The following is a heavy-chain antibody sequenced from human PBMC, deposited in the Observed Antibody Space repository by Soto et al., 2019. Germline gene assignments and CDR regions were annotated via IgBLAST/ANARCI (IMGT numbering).Heavy chain of an antibody. CDR1: GFTFSSYA. J-gene: IGHJ4*02. V-gene: IGHV3-23*01. D-gene: IGHD5-12*01. CDR2: ISGSGGST. Sequence: GGSLRLSCAASGFTFSSYAMSWVRQAPGKGLEWVSAISGSGGSTYYADSVKGRFTISRDNSKDTLYLQMNSLRAGDTAVYYCAKESTRGYSGYAYFDYWGQGTLVTVSS. CDR3: AKESTRGYSGYAYFDY.